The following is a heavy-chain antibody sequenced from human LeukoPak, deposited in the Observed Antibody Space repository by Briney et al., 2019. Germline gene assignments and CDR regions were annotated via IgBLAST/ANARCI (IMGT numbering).Heavy chain of an antibody. CDR3: ARGIYDYGYFQH. CDR2: IYYSGST. D-gene: IGHD4/OR15-4a*01. CDR1: GGSISSYY. V-gene: IGHV4-59*01. Sequence: PSESLSLTRTVSGGSISSYYWSWIRQPPGKGLEWVGYIYYSGSTNYNPSLKSQVTISVDTSKNQFPLKLSSVTAADTAVYYCARGIYDYGYFQHWGQGTLVTVSS. J-gene: IGHJ1*01.